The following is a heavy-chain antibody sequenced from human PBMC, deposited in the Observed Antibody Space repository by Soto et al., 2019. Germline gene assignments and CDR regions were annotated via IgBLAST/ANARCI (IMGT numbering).Heavy chain of an antibody. V-gene: IGHV3-30*18. CDR2: SSFDASFT. J-gene: IGHJ4*02. CDR1: GFTVSSYG. CDR3: AKDPVSNAISDYYFDS. Sequence: GGSLRLSCAASGFTVSSYGMNWVRQSPGKGLEWVASSSFDASFTHHTDAVKGRFIVSRDNINNIVYLQMNSLKPEDTAVYYCAKDPVSNAISDYYFDSWGQGTLVTVSS.